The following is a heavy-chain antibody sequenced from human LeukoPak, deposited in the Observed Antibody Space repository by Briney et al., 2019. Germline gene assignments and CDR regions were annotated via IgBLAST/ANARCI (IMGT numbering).Heavy chain of an antibody. CDR3: ARGVYQLGWFDP. D-gene: IGHD1-1*01. J-gene: IGHJ5*02. CDR1: GGSISTYY. V-gene: IGHV4-59*13. Sequence: SETLSLTCAISGGSISTYYWNWIRQPPGRGLEWIGHIHYSGSTNYNPSLKSRVTISVDTSKDHFSLKLRSVTAADTAVYYCARGVYQLGWFDPWGQGTLVTVSS. CDR2: IHYSGST.